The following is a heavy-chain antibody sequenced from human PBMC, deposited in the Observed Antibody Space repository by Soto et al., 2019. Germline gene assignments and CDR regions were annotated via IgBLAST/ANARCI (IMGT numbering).Heavy chain of an antibody. CDR1: GGSFSGYY. V-gene: IGHV4-34*01. J-gene: IGHJ3*02. D-gene: IGHD1-26*01. CDR2: INHSGST. CDR3: ARVRWRSYRYHDAFDI. Sequence: SETLSLTCAVYGGSFSGYYWSWIRQPPGKGLEWIGEINHSGSTNYNPSLKSRVTISVDTSKNQFSLKLSSVTAADTAVYYCARVRWRSYRYHDAFDIWGQGTMVTVS.